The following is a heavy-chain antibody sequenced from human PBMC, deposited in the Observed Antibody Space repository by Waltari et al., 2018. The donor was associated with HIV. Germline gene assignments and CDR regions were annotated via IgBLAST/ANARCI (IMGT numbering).Heavy chain of an antibody. CDR1: GFTFSSYS. CDR2: ISSSSSYI. Sequence: EVQLVESGGGLVKPGGSLRLSCAASGFTFSSYSMNWVRQAPGKGLEWVSSISSSSSYIYYADSVKGRFTISRDNAKNSLYLQMNSLRAEDTAVYYCARDHGIAARARYYYGMDVWGQGTTVTVSS. D-gene: IGHD6-6*01. J-gene: IGHJ6*02. CDR3: ARDHGIAARARYYYGMDV. V-gene: IGHV3-21*01.